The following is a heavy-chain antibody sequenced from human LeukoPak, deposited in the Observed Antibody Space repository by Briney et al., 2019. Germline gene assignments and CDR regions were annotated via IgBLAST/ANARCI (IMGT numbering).Heavy chain of an antibody. V-gene: IGHV3-7*01. CDR3: ARGGGSGSYYKRELDY. Sequence: GGSLRLSCAASGLTFSNSWMGWVRQAPGKGLEGVANIKEDGSEKYYVNSVKGRFTISRDNAKNSLYLQMNSLRAEDTAVYYCARGGGSGSYYKRELDYWGQGTLVTVSS. CDR2: IKEDGSEK. J-gene: IGHJ4*02. CDR1: GLTFSNSW. D-gene: IGHD3-10*01.